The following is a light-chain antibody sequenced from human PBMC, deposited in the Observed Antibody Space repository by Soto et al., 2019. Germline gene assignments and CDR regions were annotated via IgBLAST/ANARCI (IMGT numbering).Light chain of an antibody. Sequence: DTQMTQSPSSLSASVGDRVSITCRASQSISSYLNWYQQKPGKAPKLLIYAASSLQSGVPSRFSGSGSGTDFTLTISSLQPEDFATYYCQQSYSTPYPFGQGTKVDIK. V-gene: IGKV1-39*01. CDR2: AAS. J-gene: IGKJ2*01. CDR1: QSISSY. CDR3: QQSYSTPYP.